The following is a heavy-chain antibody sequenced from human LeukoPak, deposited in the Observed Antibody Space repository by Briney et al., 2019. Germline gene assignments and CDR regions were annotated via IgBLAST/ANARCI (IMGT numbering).Heavy chain of an antibody. CDR1: GFTFNNYA. V-gene: IGHV3-23*01. CDR2: ISGSGGST. CDR3: ARDRDCYGMDV. D-gene: IGHD3-10*01. J-gene: IGHJ6*02. Sequence: PGGSLRLSCAASGFTFNNYAMSWVRQAPGKGLEWVSAISGSGGSTNYADSVKGRFTISRDNSKNTLYLQMNSLRAEDTAVYYCARDRDCYGMDVWGQGTTVTVSS.